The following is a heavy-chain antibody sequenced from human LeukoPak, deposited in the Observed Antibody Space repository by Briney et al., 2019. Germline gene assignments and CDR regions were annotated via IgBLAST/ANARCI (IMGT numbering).Heavy chain of an antibody. CDR1: GFTFTNYW. CDR3: ARDLDYNFDY. CDR2: IKQDGSEK. D-gene: IGHD4-11*01. Sequence: GGSLRLSCAVSGFTFTNYWMSWVRQAPGKGLEWVASIKQDGSEKYYVDSVKGRFTISRDNAKNSLYLQMNSLRAEDTAVYYCARDLDYNFDYWGQGTLATVSS. J-gene: IGHJ4*02. V-gene: IGHV3-7*01.